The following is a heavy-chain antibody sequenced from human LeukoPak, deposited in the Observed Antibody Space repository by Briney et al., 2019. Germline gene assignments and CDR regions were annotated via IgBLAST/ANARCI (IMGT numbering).Heavy chain of an antibody. CDR1: GGSISSSSYY. J-gene: IGHJ3*02. Sequence: SETLSLTCTVSGGSISSSSYYWGWIRQPPGKGLEWIGSIYYSGSTYYNPSLKSRVTISVGTSKNQFSLKLNSVTAADTAVYYCARRVWGYCSSTSCHVGAFDIWGQGTMVTVSS. CDR3: ARRVWGYCSSTSCHVGAFDI. V-gene: IGHV4-39*01. D-gene: IGHD2-2*01. CDR2: IYYSGST.